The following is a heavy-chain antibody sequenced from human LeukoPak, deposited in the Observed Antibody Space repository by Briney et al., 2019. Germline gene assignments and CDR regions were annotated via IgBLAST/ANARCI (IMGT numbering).Heavy chain of an antibody. CDR1: GFTFSRYG. D-gene: IGHD3-22*01. CDR2: IWYDGSKK. CDR3: TTRRDSSRAFDI. Sequence: PGGSLRLSCAASGFTFSRYGMHWVRQAPGKGLEWVAVIWYDGSKKNYADSVKGRFTISRDNSKNTLNLQMTSLKTEDTAVYYCTTRRDSSRAFDIWGQGTMVTVS. V-gene: IGHV3-33*01. J-gene: IGHJ3*02.